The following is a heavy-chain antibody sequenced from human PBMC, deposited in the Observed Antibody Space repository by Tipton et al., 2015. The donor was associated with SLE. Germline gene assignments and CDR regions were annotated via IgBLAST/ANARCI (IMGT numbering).Heavy chain of an antibody. D-gene: IGHD6-6*01. CDR3: ARQYSSSSYFDY. CDR1: GGSISSYY. J-gene: IGHJ4*02. CDR2: IYTTGST. V-gene: IGHV4-4*07. Sequence: TLSLTCTVSGGSISSYYWSWIRQPAGKGLEWIGRIYTTGSTNYNPSLKSRVTMSVDTSKNQFSLKLSSVTAADTAVYYCARQYSSSSYFDYWGQGTLVAVSS.